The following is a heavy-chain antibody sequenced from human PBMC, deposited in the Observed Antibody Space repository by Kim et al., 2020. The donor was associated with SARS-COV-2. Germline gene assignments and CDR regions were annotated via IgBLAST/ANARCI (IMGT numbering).Heavy chain of an antibody. CDR1: GGSIKSSTHY. J-gene: IGHJ6*01. CDR2: INYGGTT. D-gene: IGHD2-15*01. CDR3: ARHEDLDYYGLDV. Sequence: SETLSLTCTFSGGSIKSSTHYWGWIRQPPGKGLEWIGSINYGGTTYYNPSLKSRVTISVDTSKNQFSLKVNSVTAADAAIYYCARHEDLDYYGLDVWGQGTTVTVSS. V-gene: IGHV4-39*01.